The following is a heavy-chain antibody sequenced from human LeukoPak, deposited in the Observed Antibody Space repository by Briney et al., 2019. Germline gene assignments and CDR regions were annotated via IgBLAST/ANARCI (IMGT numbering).Heavy chain of an antibody. D-gene: IGHD2-8*01. J-gene: IGHJ4*02. CDR2: IYYSGST. Sequence: SETLSLTCTVSGGSISSSSYYWGWIRQPPGKGLEWIVSIYYSGSTYYNPSLKSRVTITVDTSKKQFSLRLSSVSAADTAMYYCARHVGVLPRTTKFDYWGQGTLVTVSS. CDR3: ARHVGVLPRTTKFDY. V-gene: IGHV4-39*01. CDR1: GGSISSSSYY.